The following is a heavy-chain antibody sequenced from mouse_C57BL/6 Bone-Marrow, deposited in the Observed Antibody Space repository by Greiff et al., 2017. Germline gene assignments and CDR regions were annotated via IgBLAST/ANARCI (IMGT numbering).Heavy chain of an antibody. CDR2: INPNNGGT. Sequence: EVQLQQSGPELVKPGASVKISCKASGYTFTDYYMNWVKQSPGQSLEWIGDINPNNGGTSYNQKFKGKATLTVDKSSSTAYMELRSLTSEDSAVYYSERSHYCSCDYYARNFWDQGTSVTVSS. CDR1: GYTFTDYY. D-gene: IGHD1-1*01. CDR3: ERSHYCSCDYYARNF. J-gene: IGHJ4*01. V-gene: IGHV1-26*01.